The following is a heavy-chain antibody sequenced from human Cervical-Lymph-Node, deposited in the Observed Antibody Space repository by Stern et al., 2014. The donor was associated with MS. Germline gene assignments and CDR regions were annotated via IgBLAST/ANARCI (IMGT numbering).Heavy chain of an antibody. D-gene: IGHD3-16*01. CDR2: IYPGDSDP. CDR3: ARPGGWGGSHGLDV. CDR1: GYRFSNYW. V-gene: IGHV5-51*01. J-gene: IGHJ6*02. Sequence: VQLVQSGAEVKKPGESLKISCKCSGYRFSNYWIGWVRQKPGKGLEWMGIIYPGDSDPTYSPSFQGQVTFSVDESSSTAYLQWNSLKASDTAIYYCARPGGWGGSHGLDVWGQGTTVTVSS.